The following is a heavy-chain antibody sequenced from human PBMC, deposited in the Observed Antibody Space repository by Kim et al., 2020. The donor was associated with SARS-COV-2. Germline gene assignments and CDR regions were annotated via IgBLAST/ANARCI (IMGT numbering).Heavy chain of an antibody. J-gene: IGHJ4*01. CDR2: MYPSGST. Sequence: SETLSLTCTVSGASISSYYWSWIRQPAGKGLEWIGRMYPSGSTNYNPSLKSRVSMSIDTSKNQFSLKLSSVSAADTAVYYCARETSSGWPDYWGHGTLVTVSS. D-gene: IGHD6-19*01. V-gene: IGHV4-4*07. CDR1: GASISSYY. CDR3: ARETSSGWPDY.